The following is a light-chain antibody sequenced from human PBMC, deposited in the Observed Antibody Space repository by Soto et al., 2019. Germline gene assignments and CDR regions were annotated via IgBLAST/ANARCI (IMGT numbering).Light chain of an antibody. V-gene: IGKV3-20*01. CDR1: QSVRSNY. Sequence: EIVLTQSPGTLSLSPGERATLSCRASQSVRSNYLAWYQQKPGQAPRLLIYGASSRATGIPDRFSGSGSGTDFTLTITRLEPEDFAVYFCQQYGSSPRTFGRGTKVEIK. CDR2: GAS. J-gene: IGKJ4*01. CDR3: QQYGSSPRT.